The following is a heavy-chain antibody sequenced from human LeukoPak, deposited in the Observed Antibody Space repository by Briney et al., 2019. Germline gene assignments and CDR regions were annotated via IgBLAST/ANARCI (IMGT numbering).Heavy chain of an antibody. CDR1: GGSISSYY. J-gene: IGHJ4*02. CDR2: IYTSGST. Sequence: SETLSLTCTVSGGSISSYYWSWIRQPAGKGLEWIGRIYTSGSTNYNPSLKSRVTMSVDTSKNQFSLKLSSVTAADTAVYYCAGNPGIAAAGTMLFDYWGQGTLVTVSS. V-gene: IGHV4-4*07. D-gene: IGHD6-13*01. CDR3: AGNPGIAAAGTMLFDY.